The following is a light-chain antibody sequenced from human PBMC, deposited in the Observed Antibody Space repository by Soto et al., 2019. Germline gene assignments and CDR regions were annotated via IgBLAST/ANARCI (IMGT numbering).Light chain of an antibody. CDR2: DTS. J-gene: IGKJ2*01. Sequence: VLTQSPATLSLSPGERATLSCKASQTVTSYLAWYQQKPGQPPRLLIYDTSNRATGIPDRFGGSGSGTDFTLTISRLEPEDFAVYYCQQYGGSPRTFGQGTKLEI. V-gene: IGKV3-20*01. CDR1: QTVTSY. CDR3: QQYGGSPRT.